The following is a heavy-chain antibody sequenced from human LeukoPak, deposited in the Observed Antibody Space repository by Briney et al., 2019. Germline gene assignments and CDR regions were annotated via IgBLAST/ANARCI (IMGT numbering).Heavy chain of an antibody. CDR2: IIPILGIA. CDR3: AREGARVRGVTFFWFDP. D-gene: IGHD3-10*01. J-gene: IGHJ5*02. CDR1: GGTFSSYA. Sequence: GASAKVSCKASGGTFSSYAISWVRQAPGQGLEWMGRIIPILGIANYAQKFQGRVTITADKSTSTAYMELSSLRSEDTAVYYCAREGARVRGVTFFWFDPWGQGTLVTVSS. V-gene: IGHV1-69*04.